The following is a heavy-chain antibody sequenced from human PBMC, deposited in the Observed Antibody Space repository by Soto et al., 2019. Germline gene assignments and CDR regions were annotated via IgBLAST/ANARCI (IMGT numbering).Heavy chain of an antibody. J-gene: IGHJ4*02. CDR3: ARVPIFGVGYYFDY. CDR1: GYTFTSYA. D-gene: IGHD3-3*01. Sequence: GASVKVSCKAPGYTFTSYAMHWLRHSPGQRLEWMGWINAGNGNTKYSQKFQGRVTITRDTSASTAYMELSSLRSEDTAVYYCARVPIFGVGYYFDYWGQGTLVTVSS. V-gene: IGHV1-3*01. CDR2: INAGNGNT.